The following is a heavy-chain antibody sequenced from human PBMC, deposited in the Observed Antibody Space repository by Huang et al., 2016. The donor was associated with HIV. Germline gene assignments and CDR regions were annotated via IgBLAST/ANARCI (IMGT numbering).Heavy chain of an antibody. CDR2: INPIPGTA. Sequence: QVQLVQSGAEVKKPGSSVKVSCKASGGTFNSQPVSWVRQAPGEGLEWMGGINPIPGTANYAQKFQGRVTITADDSTSTADMELSSLTSEDTAMYDCARDGGRGYSYGYMDSWGQGTLVTVSS. CDR1: GGTFNSQP. CDR3: ARDGGRGYSYGYMDS. J-gene: IGHJ1*01. V-gene: IGHV1-69*13. D-gene: IGHD5-18*01.